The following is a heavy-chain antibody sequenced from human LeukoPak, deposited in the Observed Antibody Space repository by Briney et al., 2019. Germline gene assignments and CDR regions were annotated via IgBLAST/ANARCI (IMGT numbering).Heavy chain of an antibody. CDR3: ARAPILLEYYFDS. CDR1: GGSISSGDYY. CDR2: IYYSGST. J-gene: IGHJ4*02. D-gene: IGHD3-10*01. Sequence: SQTLSLTCTVSGGSISSGDYYWSWIRQPPGKGLEWIGYIYYSGSTYYNPSLKSRVTISVDTSKNQFSLKLSSVTAADTAVYYCARAPILLEYYFDSWGQGTLVTVSS. V-gene: IGHV4-30-4*08.